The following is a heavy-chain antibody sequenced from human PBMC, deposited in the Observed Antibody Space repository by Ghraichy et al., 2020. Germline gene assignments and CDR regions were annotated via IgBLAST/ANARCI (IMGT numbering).Heavy chain of an antibody. CDR2: IYWNDDK. CDR3: AHTGDYDFWSGHFDY. V-gene: IGHV2-5*01. D-gene: IGHD3-3*01. CDR1: GFSLSTSGVG. J-gene: IGHJ4*02. Sequence: SGPTLVKPTQTLTLTCTFSGFSLSTSGVGVGWIRQPPGKALEWLALIYWNDDKRYSPSLKSRLTITKDTSKNQVVLTMTNMDPVDTATYYCAHTGDYDFWSGHFDYWGQGTLVTVAS.